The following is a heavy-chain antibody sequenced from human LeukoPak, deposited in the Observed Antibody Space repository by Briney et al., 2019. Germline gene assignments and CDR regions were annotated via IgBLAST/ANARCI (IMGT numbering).Heavy chain of an antibody. V-gene: IGHV4-34*01. CDR3: ARRARYDIVVVPAAISSAFDI. Sequence: SETLSLTCAVYGGSFSGYYWSWIRQPPGKGLEWIGEINHSGSTNYNPSLKSRVTISVDTSKNQFSLKLSSVTAADTAVYYCARRARYDIVVVPAAISSAFDIWGQGTMVTVSS. CDR1: GGSFSGYY. CDR2: INHSGST. D-gene: IGHD2-2*01. J-gene: IGHJ3*02.